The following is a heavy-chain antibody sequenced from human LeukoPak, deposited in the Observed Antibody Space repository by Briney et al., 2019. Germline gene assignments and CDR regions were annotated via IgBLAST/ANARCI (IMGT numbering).Heavy chain of an antibody. V-gene: IGHV3-23*01. D-gene: IGHD3-22*01. Sequence: VGSLRLSCAASGFTFSSYAMSWVRQAPGKGLEWVSAISGSGGSTYYADSVKGRFTISRDNSKNTLYLQMNSLSAEDTCVHCCARDFIFYSSGYSESYYFDYWGQGTLVTVSS. CDR2: ISGSGGST. CDR1: GFTFSSYA. J-gene: IGHJ4*02. CDR3: ARDFIFYSSGYSESYYFDY.